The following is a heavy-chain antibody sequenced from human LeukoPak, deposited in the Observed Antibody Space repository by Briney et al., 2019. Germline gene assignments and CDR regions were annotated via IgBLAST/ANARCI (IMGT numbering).Heavy chain of an antibody. J-gene: IGHJ4*02. Sequence: GGSLRLSCAASGFTFSSYGMHWVRQAPGKGLEWVSYIRSSGYPIHYADSVKGRFTISRDNAKSSVYLQMNSLRDEDTAVYYCVRDPDALDYWGQGTLVTVSS. CDR2: IRSSGYPI. CDR1: GFTFSSYG. V-gene: IGHV3-48*02. CDR3: VRDPDALDY.